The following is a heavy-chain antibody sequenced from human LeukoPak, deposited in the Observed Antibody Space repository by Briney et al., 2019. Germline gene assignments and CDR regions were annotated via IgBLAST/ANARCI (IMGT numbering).Heavy chain of an antibody. J-gene: IGHJ4*02. CDR3: ARSGWYVDY. CDR2: ISHSGNT. Sequence: SETLSLTCTVSGGSISSNNYYWTWIRQHPGKGLEWIGYISHSGNTFYNPSLKSRVAISLDTSKSQFSLKLSSVTAADTAVYFCARSGWYVDYWGQGTLVTVSS. D-gene: IGHD6-19*01. V-gene: IGHV4-31*03. CDR1: GGSISSNNYY.